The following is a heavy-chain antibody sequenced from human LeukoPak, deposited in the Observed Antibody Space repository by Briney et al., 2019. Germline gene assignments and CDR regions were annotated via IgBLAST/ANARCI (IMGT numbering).Heavy chain of an antibody. J-gene: IGHJ4*02. CDR1: GFTFSSYA. D-gene: IGHD4-23*01. CDR2: IDRDGSRI. Sequence: GGSLRLSCAASGFTFSSYAMSWVRQAPGKGLVWVSRIDRDGSRINYADSVKGRFTISRDNGKNTLFLQMNSLRAEDAAVYYCVRGNDYGGPHYWGQGTLVTVSS. CDR3: VRGNDYGGPHY. V-gene: IGHV3-74*01.